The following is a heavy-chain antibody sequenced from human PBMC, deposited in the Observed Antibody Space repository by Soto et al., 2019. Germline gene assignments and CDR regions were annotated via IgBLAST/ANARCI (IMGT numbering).Heavy chain of an antibody. CDR1: GFSFGSYA. CDR3: ARWSYLDY. CDR2: SSGSDGKT. Sequence: GGSLRLSCAASGFSFGSYALSWVRQAPGKGLEWVSTSSGSDGKTFYADAVKGRFSISRDTSQNTLYLQMNSLRADDTAIYYCARWSYLDYWGQGTRVTVSS. J-gene: IGHJ4*02. V-gene: IGHV3-23*01. D-gene: IGHD3-3*01.